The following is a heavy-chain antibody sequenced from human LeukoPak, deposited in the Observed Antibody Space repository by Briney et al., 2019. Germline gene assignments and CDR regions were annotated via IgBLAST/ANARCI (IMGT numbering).Heavy chain of an antibody. D-gene: IGHD4/OR15-4a*01. V-gene: IGHV3-48*01. CDR1: GFTFSDYN. CDR3: ATSATYNYSDY. Sequence: GGSLRLSCAASGFTFSDYNMNWVRKAPGQGLEWVSYISRGSTTIYYADSLKGRFTISRDNAKNSLYLQMNNLRAEDTAVYYCATSATYNYSDYWGLGTLVTVSS. J-gene: IGHJ4*02. CDR2: ISRGSTTI.